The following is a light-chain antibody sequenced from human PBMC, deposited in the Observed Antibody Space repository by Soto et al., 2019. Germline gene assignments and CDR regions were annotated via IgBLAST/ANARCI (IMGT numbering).Light chain of an antibody. CDR3: LQDSIYPWT. J-gene: IGKJ1*01. Sequence: AIQLTQSPSSLSASVGDRVTITCRASQDIRNNLGWYQQKPGRAPKLLIFTASGLQSGVPSRFSGRGSSTDFTLTISSLQPEDFATYYCLQDSIYPWTFGQGTKVEIK. V-gene: IGKV1-6*02. CDR2: TAS. CDR1: QDIRNN.